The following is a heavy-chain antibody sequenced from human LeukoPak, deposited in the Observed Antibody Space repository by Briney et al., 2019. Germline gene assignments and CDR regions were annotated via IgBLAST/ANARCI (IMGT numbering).Heavy chain of an antibody. J-gene: IGHJ4*02. CDR3: ARSPYSGSSFDY. D-gene: IGHD1-26*01. CDR2: IYYSGST. V-gene: IGHV4-39*01. Sequence: SETLSLTCTVSVGSISNNNYYWGWIRQPPGKGLEWIANIYYSGSTFYNPSLKSRVTISVDTSKNQFSLKVTSVTAADTAVYYCARSPYSGSSFDYWGQGTLVTVSS. CDR1: VGSISNNNYY.